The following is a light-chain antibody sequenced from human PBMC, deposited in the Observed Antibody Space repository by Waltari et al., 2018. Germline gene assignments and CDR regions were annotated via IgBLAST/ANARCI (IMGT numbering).Light chain of an antibody. Sequence: DVVMTQSPLSLPITPGQPASMTCRSSRNLLHSNGYTYLTWFLQKAGQPPRRLIYRVSNRDSWVPDRFSGSGAGTDFILKISRVETEDVGVYYCMQGTHFPYSFGQGTKVEIK. CDR3: MQGTHFPYS. J-gene: IGKJ2*03. CDR2: RVS. CDR1: RNLLHSNGYTY. V-gene: IGKV2-30*02.